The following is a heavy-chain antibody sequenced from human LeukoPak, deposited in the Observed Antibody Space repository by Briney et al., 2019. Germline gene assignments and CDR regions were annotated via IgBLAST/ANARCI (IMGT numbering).Heavy chain of an antibody. V-gene: IGHV4-38-2*02. CDR3: AKARVIAAAGYDAFDI. CDR1: GYSISSGYY. Sequence: SETLSLTCTVSGYSISSGYYWGWIRQPPGKGLEWIGSIYHSGSTYYNPSLKSRVTISVDTSKNQFSLKLSSVTAADTAVYYCAKARVIAAAGYDAFDIWDQGTMVTVSS. J-gene: IGHJ3*02. D-gene: IGHD6-13*01. CDR2: IYHSGST.